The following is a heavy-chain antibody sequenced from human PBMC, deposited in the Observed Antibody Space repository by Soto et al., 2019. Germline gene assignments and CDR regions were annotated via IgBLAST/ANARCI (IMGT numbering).Heavy chain of an antibody. V-gene: IGHV3-33*01. J-gene: IGHJ6*02. Sequence: QVQLVESGGGVVQPGRSLRLSCAASGFIFSSYGMHWVRQTPGKGLEWVAVIWYDGSNEYYADSVKGRFTISRDNSKNTLYLQMNSLRAEDTAVYYCVRDQLTRVAHYYGMDVWGQGTTVTVSS. CDR1: GFIFSSYG. D-gene: IGHD1-1*01. CDR3: VRDQLTRVAHYYGMDV. CDR2: IWYDGSNE.